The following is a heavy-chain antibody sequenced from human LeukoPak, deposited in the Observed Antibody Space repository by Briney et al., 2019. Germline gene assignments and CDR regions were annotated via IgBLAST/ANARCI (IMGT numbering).Heavy chain of an antibody. V-gene: IGHV3-23*01. CDR1: GFTFSSYA. CDR2: ISGSGGST. D-gene: IGHD6-13*01. J-gene: IGHJ4*02. CDR3: AGFSWYYFDY. Sequence: QPWASLRLSCAASGFTFSSYAMSWVRQAPGKGLEWVSAISGSGGSTYYADSVKGRFTISRDNSKNTLYLQMNSLRAEDTAVYYCAGFSWYYFDYWGQGTLVTVSS.